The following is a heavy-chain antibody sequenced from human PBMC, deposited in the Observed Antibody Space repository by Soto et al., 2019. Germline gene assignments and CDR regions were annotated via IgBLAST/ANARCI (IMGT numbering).Heavy chain of an antibody. J-gene: IGHJ3*02. D-gene: IGHD2-2*01. CDR3: ASHEGRLDHCSCSSCCDVFDI. Sequence: ASVKASCKASGYTFTSYAMHWVRQAPGQRLEWMGWINAGNGNTKYSQKFQGRVTITRDTSASTAYMELSSLRSEDTAVYYCASHEGRLDHCSCSSCCDVFDICGRGT. CDR1: GYTFTSYA. CDR2: INAGNGNT. V-gene: IGHV1-3*01.